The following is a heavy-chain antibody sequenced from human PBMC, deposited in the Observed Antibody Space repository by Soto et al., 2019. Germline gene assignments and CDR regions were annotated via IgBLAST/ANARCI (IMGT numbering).Heavy chain of an antibody. CDR3: ASYYGSGSYYNEHYYYYMDV. Sequence: QVQLVQSGAEVKKPGSSVKVSCKASGGTFSSYTISWVRQAPGQGLEWMGRIIPILGIANYAQKFQGRVTITADKSTSTADMELSSVRSEDTAVYYCASYYGSGSYYNEHYYYYMDVWGKGTTVTVSS. CDR2: IIPILGIA. D-gene: IGHD3-10*01. V-gene: IGHV1-69*02. CDR1: GGTFSSYT. J-gene: IGHJ6*03.